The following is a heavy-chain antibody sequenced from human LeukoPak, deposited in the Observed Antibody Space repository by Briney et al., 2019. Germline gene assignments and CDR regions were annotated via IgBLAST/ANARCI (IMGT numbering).Heavy chain of an antibody. CDR2: LTGSGGIT. CDR1: GFTFSTYD. Sequence: GGSLRLSCAASGFTFSTYDMSWVRQAPGRGLEWVSALTGSGGITYYADSVKGRFTISRDISRNTLYLQMNSLRAEDTAVYYCARRTSCDYWGQGTLVTVSS. V-gene: IGHV3-23*01. CDR3: ARRTSCDY. J-gene: IGHJ4*02.